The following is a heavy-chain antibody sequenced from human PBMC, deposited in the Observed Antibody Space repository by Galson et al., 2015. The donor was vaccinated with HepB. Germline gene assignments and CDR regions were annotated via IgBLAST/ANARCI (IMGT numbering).Heavy chain of an antibody. CDR1: GFTFSSYS. Sequence: SLRLSCAASGFTFSSYSMNWVRQAPGKGLEWVSSISSSSSYIYYADSVKGRFTISRDNAKNSLYLQMNSLRAEDTAVYYCARDFRMADRSFDIWGQGTMVTVSS. D-gene: IGHD5-24*01. CDR2: ISSSSSYI. V-gene: IGHV3-21*01. CDR3: ARDFRMADRSFDI. J-gene: IGHJ3*02.